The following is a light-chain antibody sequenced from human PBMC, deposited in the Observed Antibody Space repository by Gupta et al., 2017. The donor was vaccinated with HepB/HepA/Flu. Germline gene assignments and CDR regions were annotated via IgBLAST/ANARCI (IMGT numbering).Light chain of an antibody. V-gene: IGLV2-14*01. CDR3: SSYTTSYSLV. Sequence: QSALTQPASVSASPGQSLTISCTVTSSDVGAYNYVSWYQQHPGKVPKLIIYDVNNRPSGVSNRFSGSKSGNTASLTISGLQAEDEADYYCSSYTTSYSLVFGGGTKLTV. CDR1: SSDVGAYNY. CDR2: DVN. J-gene: IGLJ2*01.